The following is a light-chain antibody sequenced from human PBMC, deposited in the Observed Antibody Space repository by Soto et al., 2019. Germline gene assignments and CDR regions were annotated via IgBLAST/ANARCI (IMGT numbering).Light chain of an antibody. CDR3: QQYNNWPLWT. CDR1: QSVSSSY. Sequence: EIVLTQSPGTLSLSPGERATLSCRASQSVSSSYLAWYQQKPGQTPRLLIYGASTRATGIPDRFIGSGSGTDFTLTISRLEPEDFAVYYCQQYNNWPLWTFGQGTKVEIK. J-gene: IGKJ1*01. V-gene: IGKV3-20*01. CDR2: GAS.